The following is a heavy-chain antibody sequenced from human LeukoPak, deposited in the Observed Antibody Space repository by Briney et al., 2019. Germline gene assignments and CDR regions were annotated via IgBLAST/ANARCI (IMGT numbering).Heavy chain of an antibody. J-gene: IGHJ4*02. Sequence: GGSLRLSCAASGFTFSSYGMHWVRQAPGKGLEWVAVISYDGSNKYYADSVKGRFTISRDNSKNTLYLQMNSLRAEDTAVYYCAKGPRDYYDSSGYTAEYYFDYWGQGTLVTVSS. D-gene: IGHD3-22*01. CDR1: GFTFSSYG. CDR2: ISYDGSNK. V-gene: IGHV3-30*18. CDR3: AKGPRDYYDSSGYTAEYYFDY.